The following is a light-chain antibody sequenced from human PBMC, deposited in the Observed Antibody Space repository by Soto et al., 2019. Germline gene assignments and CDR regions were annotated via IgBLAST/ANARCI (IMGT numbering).Light chain of an antibody. V-gene: IGKV1-39*01. Sequence: DTQMTQSPSSLSVSVGDRVTITCRASQSIASFLHWYQQKPGEAPQLLIYASFNLQSGVPSRFSGSGSGTDFTLTISSLQPEEFATYYCQQSYSSPYTFGQGTKVEIK. CDR2: ASF. CDR3: QQSYSSPYT. CDR1: QSIASF. J-gene: IGKJ2*01.